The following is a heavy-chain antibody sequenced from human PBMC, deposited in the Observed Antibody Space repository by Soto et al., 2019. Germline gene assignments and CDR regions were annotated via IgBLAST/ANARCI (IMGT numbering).Heavy chain of an antibody. CDR1: GGTFSSYA. Sequence: QVQLVQSGAEVKKPGSSVKVSCKASGGTFSSYAISWVRQAPGQGLEWIGGIIPIFGTANYAQKFQGRVTITADESTSTAYMELSSLRSEDTAVYYCAREVYYYDSSGYYYVGSYYYGMDVWGQGTTVTVSS. CDR3: AREVYYYDSSGYYYVGSYYYGMDV. V-gene: IGHV1-69*12. D-gene: IGHD3-22*01. CDR2: IIPIFGTA. J-gene: IGHJ6*02.